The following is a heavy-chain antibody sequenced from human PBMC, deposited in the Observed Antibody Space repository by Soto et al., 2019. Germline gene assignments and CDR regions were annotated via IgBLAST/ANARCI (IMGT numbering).Heavy chain of an antibody. J-gene: IGHJ4*02. D-gene: IGHD6-19*01. V-gene: IGHV3-30*03. CDR3: ALTRRSSLLEVAGPGFEY. Sequence: GGSLRLSCAASGFNFGVFGMHWVRQAPGKGLEWLSVLSYEGSVEYYADSVRGRFTISRDNSKNTLFLQMDSLRVDDTGVYYCALTRRSSLLEVAGPGFEYWGQGTLVTVSS. CDR2: LSYEGSVE. CDR1: GFNFGVFG.